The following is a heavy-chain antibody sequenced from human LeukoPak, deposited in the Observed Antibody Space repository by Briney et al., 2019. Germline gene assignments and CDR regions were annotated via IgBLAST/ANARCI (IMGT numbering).Heavy chain of an antibody. CDR2: NDRDGSRI. D-gene: IGHD4-23*01. CDR1: GFTFSSYW. J-gene: IGHJ4*02. CDR3: VRGNDYGGPHY. Sequence: GGSLRLSCAVSGFTFSSYWMHWVRQAPGKGLVWVSRNDRDGSRINYADSVKGRFTISRDNGKNTLFLQMNSLRAEDAAVYYCVRGNDYGGPHYWGQGTLVTVSS. V-gene: IGHV3-74*01.